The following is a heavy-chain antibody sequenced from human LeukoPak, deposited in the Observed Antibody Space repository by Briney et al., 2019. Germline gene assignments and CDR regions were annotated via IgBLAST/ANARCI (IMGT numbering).Heavy chain of an antibody. D-gene: IGHD6-6*01. CDR3: ARDQDEYSRYYYYGMDV. CDR2: IWYDGSNK. Sequence: GRSLRLSCAASGFTFRSYGMHWVRQAPGKGLGWVAVIWYDGSNKYYADSVKGRFTISRDNSKNTLYLQMNSLRAEDTAVYYCARDQDEYSRYYYYGMDVWGQGTTVTVSS. CDR1: GFTFRSYG. V-gene: IGHV3-33*01. J-gene: IGHJ6*02.